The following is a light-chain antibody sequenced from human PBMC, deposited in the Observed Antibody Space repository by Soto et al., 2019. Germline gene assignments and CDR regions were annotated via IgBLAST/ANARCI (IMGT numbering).Light chain of an antibody. CDR3: QQYGSSPRT. Sequence: EIVLTQSPGTLSSSPGERATLSCRASQSVSNNFLAWYQQKPGQAPRLLLYGASSRATGIPDRFSGSGSGTDFTLTISSLEREDFAVDYCQQYGSSPRTFGQGTKVEIK. V-gene: IGKV3-20*01. J-gene: IGKJ1*01. CDR2: GAS. CDR1: QSVSNNF.